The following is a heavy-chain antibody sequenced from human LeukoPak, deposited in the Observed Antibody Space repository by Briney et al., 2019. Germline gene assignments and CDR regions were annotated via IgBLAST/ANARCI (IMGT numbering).Heavy chain of an antibody. CDR1: GFTVSSNY. V-gene: IGHV3-66*01. CDR2: IYSGGST. D-gene: IGHD3-22*01. Sequence: GGSLRLSCAASGFTVSSNYMSWVRQAPGKGLEWVSVIYSGGSTYYADSVKGRFTISRDNSKNTLYLQMNSLRAEDTAVYYCARSRYYYDSSGYYSRWGQGTLVTVSS. J-gene: IGHJ4*02. CDR3: ARSRYYYDSSGYYSR.